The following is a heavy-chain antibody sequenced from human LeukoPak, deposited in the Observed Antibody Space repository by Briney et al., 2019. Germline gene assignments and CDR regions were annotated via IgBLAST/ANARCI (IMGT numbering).Heavy chain of an antibody. CDR3: ARYIYGYLHY. CDR1: GFTFSTSA. CDR2: IVVGSGDT. Sequence: TSVKVSCKASGFTFSTSAVQWVRQARGQRLEWIGWIVVGSGDTNYAQKFQERVTMTRDTSTSTVYMELSSLRSEDTAVYYCARYIYGYLHYWGQGTLVTVSS. V-gene: IGHV1-58*01. D-gene: IGHD5-18*01. J-gene: IGHJ4*02.